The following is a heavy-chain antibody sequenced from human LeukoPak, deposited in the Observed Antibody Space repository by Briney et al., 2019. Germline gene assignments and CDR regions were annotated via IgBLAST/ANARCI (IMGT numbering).Heavy chain of an antibody. CDR3: ARTHGIVGATFFDY. V-gene: IGHV4-30-4*08. D-gene: IGHD1-26*01. J-gene: IGHJ4*02. Sequence: SETLSLTCTVSGGSISRGDYYWSWIRQPPEKGLEWIGYIYYSGSTYYNPSLKSRVAISLDTSKNQFSLQLISVTAADTAVYYCARTHGIVGATFFDYWGQGTLVTVSS. CDR2: IYYSGST. CDR1: GGSISRGDYY.